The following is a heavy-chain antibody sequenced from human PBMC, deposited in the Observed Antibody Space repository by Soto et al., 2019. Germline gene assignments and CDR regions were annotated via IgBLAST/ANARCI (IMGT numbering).Heavy chain of an antibody. V-gene: IGHV1-69*01. J-gene: IGHJ3*02. Sequence: QVQLVQSGAEVTKPGSSVKVSCKTSGGTFSNYALSWVRQAPGQGLEWMGAIMPIFGTANYAQNFQGRVTITADESTSTAYMELNTLRSDDTAIYYCARTRGSVIYALPDAVKICGQATLVTVSS. D-gene: IGHD2-8*01. CDR1: GGTFSNYA. CDR2: IMPIFGTA. CDR3: ARTRGSVIYALPDAVKI.